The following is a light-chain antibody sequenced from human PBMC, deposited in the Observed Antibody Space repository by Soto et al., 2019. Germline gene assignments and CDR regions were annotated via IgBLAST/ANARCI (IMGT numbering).Light chain of an antibody. Sequence: QSVLTQPASVSGSPGQSITISCTGTSSDVGAYNYVSWFQQHPGKAPKLMIFEVRNRPSGLFNRFSGSKSGNTASLTISGLQAEDEADYYCASYTSSSTWVLGSGTKV. J-gene: IGLJ6*01. CDR1: SSDVGAYNY. CDR2: EVR. V-gene: IGLV2-14*01. CDR3: ASYTSSSTWV.